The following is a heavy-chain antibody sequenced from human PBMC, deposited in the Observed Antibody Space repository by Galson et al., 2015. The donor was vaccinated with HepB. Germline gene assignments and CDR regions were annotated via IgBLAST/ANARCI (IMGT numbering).Heavy chain of an antibody. J-gene: IGHJ4*02. D-gene: IGHD3-22*01. CDR2: IIPILGIA. Sequence: SVKVSCKASGGTFSSYTISWVRQAPGQGLEWMGRIIPILGIANYAQKFQGRITITADKSTSTAYMELSSLRSEDTAVYYCASLGHYYDSSGYYGRGSYFDYWGQGTLVTVSS. V-gene: IGHV1-69*02. CDR3: ASLGHYYDSSGYYGRGSYFDY. CDR1: GGTFSSYT.